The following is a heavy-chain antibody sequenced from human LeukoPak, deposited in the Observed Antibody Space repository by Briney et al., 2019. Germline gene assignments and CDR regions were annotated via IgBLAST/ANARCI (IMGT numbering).Heavy chain of an antibody. V-gene: IGHV3-23*01. D-gene: IGHD2-2*01. Sequence: GGSLRLSCAASGFTFSSYVMNWVRQAPGKGLEWVSAISDSGGSTYYADSVKGRFTISRDNSKNTLYLQMNSLRAEDTAVYYCAKGSSSSRPYYFDYWGQGTLVTVSS. CDR1: GFTFSSYV. CDR3: AKGSSSSRPYYFDY. CDR2: ISDSGGST. J-gene: IGHJ4*02.